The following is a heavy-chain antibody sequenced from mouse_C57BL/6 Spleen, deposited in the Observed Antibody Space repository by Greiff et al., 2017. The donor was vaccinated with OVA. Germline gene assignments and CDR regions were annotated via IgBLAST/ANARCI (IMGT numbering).Heavy chain of an antibody. CDR2: IDPSDSYT. CDR3: ARSPSLLHYFDY. Sequence: QVQLQQPGAELVKPGASVKLSCKASGYTFTSYWMQWVKQRPGQGLEWIGEIDPSDSYTNYNQKFKGKATLTVDTSSSTAYMQLSSLTSEDSAVYYCARSPSLLHYFDYWGQGTTLTVSS. CDR1: GYTFTSYW. J-gene: IGHJ2*01. V-gene: IGHV1-50*01. D-gene: IGHD2-1*01.